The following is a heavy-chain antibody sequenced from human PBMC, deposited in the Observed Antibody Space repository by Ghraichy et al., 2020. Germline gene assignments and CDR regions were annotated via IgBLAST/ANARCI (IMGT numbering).Heavy chain of an antibody. V-gene: IGHV3-30*02. CDR2: IGYDGSNK. CDR3: SKGRDSSGLTEPLDF. CDR1: GFTFSTYG. J-gene: IGHJ4*02. D-gene: IGHD6-19*01. Sequence: GGSLRLSCEASGFTFSTYGMHWVRQPPGKGLEWVAFIGYDGSNKFYADSVKGRFTISRDNSKNTLDLQMNSLRAEDTAVYYCSKGRDSSGLTEPLDFWGQGTLVNVSS.